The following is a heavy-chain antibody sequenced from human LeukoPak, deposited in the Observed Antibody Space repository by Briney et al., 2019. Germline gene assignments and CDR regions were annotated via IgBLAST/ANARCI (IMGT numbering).Heavy chain of an antibody. D-gene: IGHD1-26*01. V-gene: IGHV3-23*01. CDR2: ISGSGGST. J-gene: IGHJ4*02. Sequence: HAGGSLRLSCAASGFTFSSYAMSWVRQAPGKGLEWVSAISGSGGSTYYADSVKGRFTISRDNSKNTLYLQMNSLRAEDTAVYYCAKDMAVGATIAYFDYWGQGTLVTVSS. CDR3: AKDMAVGATIAYFDY. CDR1: GFTFSSYA.